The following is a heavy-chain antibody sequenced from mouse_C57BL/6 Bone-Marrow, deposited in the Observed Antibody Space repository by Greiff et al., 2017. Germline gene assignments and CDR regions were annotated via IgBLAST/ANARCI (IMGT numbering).Heavy chain of an antibody. CDR2: ILPGSGST. Sequence: QVQLQQSGAELMKPGASVKLSCKATGYTFTGYWIEWVKQRPGHGLEWIGEILPGSGSTNYNEKFKGKATFTADISSNTAYMQLSSLTTEDSAIYYCASEGGYYGSSWPYWGQGTLVTVSA. V-gene: IGHV1-9*01. J-gene: IGHJ3*01. CDR3: ASEGGYYGSSWPY. CDR1: GYTFTGYW. D-gene: IGHD1-1*01.